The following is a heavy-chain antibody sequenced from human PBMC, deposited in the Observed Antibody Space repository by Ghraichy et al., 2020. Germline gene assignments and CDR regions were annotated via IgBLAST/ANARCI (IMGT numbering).Heavy chain of an antibody. D-gene: IGHD6-19*01. CDR1: GFTFSSYE. CDR3: ARDAQGIAVAGPVSGMDV. V-gene: IGHV3-48*03. Sequence: GGSLRLSCAASGFTFSSYEMNWVRQAPGKGLEWVSYISSSGSTIDYADSVKGRFTISRDNAKNSLYLQMNSLRAEDTAVYYCARDAQGIAVAGPVSGMDVWGQGTTVTVSS. J-gene: IGHJ6*02. CDR2: ISSSGSTI.